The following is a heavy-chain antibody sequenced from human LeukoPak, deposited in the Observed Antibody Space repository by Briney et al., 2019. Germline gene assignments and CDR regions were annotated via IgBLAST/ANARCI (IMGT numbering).Heavy chain of an antibody. V-gene: IGHV3-7*01. CDR3: ARGNLIRFFDWLSRSFYYQYYMDI. CDR2: IKQDESET. D-gene: IGHD3-9*01. Sequence: PGGSLRLSCAASGFTFSNYWMSWVRQAPGKGLEWVANIKQDESETYYVDSVKGRFTISRDNAKNSVYLQINSLGAEDTAVYYCARGNLIRFFDWLSRSFYYQYYMDIWGKGTTVTISS. CDR1: GFTFSNYW. J-gene: IGHJ6*03.